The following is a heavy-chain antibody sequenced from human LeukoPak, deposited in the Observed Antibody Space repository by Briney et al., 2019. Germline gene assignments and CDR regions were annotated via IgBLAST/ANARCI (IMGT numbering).Heavy chain of an antibody. CDR2: IRYDGSNK. J-gene: IGHJ4*02. V-gene: IGHV3-30*02. D-gene: IGHD3-22*01. Sequence: GGSLRLSCAASGFTFSSYGMHWVRQAPGKGLEWVAFIRYDGSNKYYADSVKGRFTISRDNSKNTLYLQMNSLRAEDTAVYYCAKGGRMIVVVGYFDYWGQGTLVTVSS. CDR3: AKGGRMIVVVGYFDY. CDR1: GFTFSSYG.